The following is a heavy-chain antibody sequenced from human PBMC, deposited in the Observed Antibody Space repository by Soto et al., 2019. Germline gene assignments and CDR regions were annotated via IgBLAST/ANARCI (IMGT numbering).Heavy chain of an antibody. CDR3: ARIPVYYYDSSGYPYGMDV. CDR2: INAGNGNT. V-gene: IGHV1-3*01. CDR1: GYTFTSYA. D-gene: IGHD3-22*01. Sequence: GASVKVSCKASGYTFTSYAMHWVRQAPGQRLEWMGWINAGNGNTKYSQKFQGRVTITRDTSASTAYMELSSLRSEDTAVYYCARIPVYYYDSSGYPYGMDVWGQGTTVTVSS. J-gene: IGHJ6*02.